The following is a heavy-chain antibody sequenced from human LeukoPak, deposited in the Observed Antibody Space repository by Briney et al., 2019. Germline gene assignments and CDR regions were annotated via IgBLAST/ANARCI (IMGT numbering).Heavy chain of an antibody. D-gene: IGHD2-2*01. CDR1: GFTVSSNY. CDR2: ISGSGGST. J-gene: IGHJ4*02. V-gene: IGHV3-23*01. CDR3: AKDSTRPSSLYYFDY. Sequence: GGSLRLSCATSGFTVSSNYMTWVRQAPGKGLEWVSTISGSGGSTYYADSVKGRFTISRDNSKNTLYLQMNSLRAEDTAVYYCAKDSTRPSSLYYFDYWGQGTLVTVSS.